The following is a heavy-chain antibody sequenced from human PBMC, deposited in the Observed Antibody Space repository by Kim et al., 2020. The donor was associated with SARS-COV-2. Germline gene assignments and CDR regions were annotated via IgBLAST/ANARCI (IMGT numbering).Heavy chain of an antibody. CDR2: ISDTGADR. V-gene: IGHV3-23*01. CDR3: AKRLGATTPNCDY. J-gene: IGHJ4*02. D-gene: IGHD1-26*01. CDR1: GFTFSGYG. Sequence: GGSLRLSCAASGFTFSGYGMSWVRQAPGKGLEWVSAISDTGADRNYANSVKGRFTISRDNSKNTLYLQMNSLRDEDTAVYYCAKRLGATTPNCDYWGRGTLVTVSS.